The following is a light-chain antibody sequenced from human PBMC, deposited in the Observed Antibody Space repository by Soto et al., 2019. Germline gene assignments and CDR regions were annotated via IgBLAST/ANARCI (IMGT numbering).Light chain of an antibody. Sequence: QSALTQPASVSGSPGQSITISCTGTSSDVGGYNYVSWYQQHPGKAPKLLIYSNNQRPSGVPDRFSGSKSGTSASLAISGLRSEDEADYYCAAWDDSLSGRVFGGGTKLTVL. V-gene: IGLV1-47*02. CDR3: AAWDDSLSGRV. CDR1: SSDVGGYNY. CDR2: SNN. J-gene: IGLJ3*02.